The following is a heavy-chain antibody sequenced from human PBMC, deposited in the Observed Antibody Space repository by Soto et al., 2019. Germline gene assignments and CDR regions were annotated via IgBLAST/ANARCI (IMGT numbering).Heavy chain of an antibody. D-gene: IGHD3-3*01. V-gene: IGHV1-18*04. Sequence: ASVKVSCKASGYTFTSYGISWVRQAPGQGLEWMGWISAYNGNTKYSQKFQGRVTITRDTSASTAYMELSSLRSEDTAVYYCARGYDFWSGYHDYWGQGTLVTVSS. CDR2: ISAYNGNT. J-gene: IGHJ4*02. CDR3: ARGYDFWSGYHDY. CDR1: GYTFTSYG.